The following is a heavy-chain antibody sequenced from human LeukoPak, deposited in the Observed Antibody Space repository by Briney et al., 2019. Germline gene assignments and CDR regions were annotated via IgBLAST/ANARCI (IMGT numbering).Heavy chain of an antibody. CDR1: GFTFSSYS. CDR3: ARESGIAAALDL. V-gene: IGHV3-21*04. D-gene: IGHD6-13*01. J-gene: IGHJ5*02. CDR2: ISSSSSYI. Sequence: GGSLRLSCAASGFTFSSYSMNWVRQAPGKGLEWVSSISSSSSYIYYADSVKGRFTISRDNAKNSLYLQMNSLRAEDTAVYYCARESGIAAALDLWGQGTLVTVSS.